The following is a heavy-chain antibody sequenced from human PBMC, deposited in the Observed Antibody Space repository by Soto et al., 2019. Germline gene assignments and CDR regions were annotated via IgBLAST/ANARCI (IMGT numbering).Heavy chain of an antibody. V-gene: IGHV1-8*01. Sequence: ASVKVSCKASGYTFTSYDINWVRQATGQGLEWMGWMNPNSGNTGYAQKFQGRVTMTRNTSISTAYMELSSLRSADTAVYYCAREGCSFGSCYPGLGAFDIWGPGTMVNLSS. CDR2: MNPNSGNT. CDR1: GYTFTSYD. D-gene: IGHD2-15*01. CDR3: AREGCSFGSCYPGLGAFDI. J-gene: IGHJ3*02.